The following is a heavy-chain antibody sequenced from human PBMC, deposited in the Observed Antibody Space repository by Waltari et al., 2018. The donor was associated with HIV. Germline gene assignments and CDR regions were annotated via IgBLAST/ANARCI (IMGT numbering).Heavy chain of an antibody. CDR1: GGSISSSSYY. J-gene: IGHJ6*02. V-gene: IGHV4-39*01. D-gene: IGHD2-2*01. Sequence: QLQLQESGPGLVKPSETLSLTCTVSGGSISSSSYYWGGIRQPPGKGLWWSGSIYYSGRTYYNPSLKWRVTISVDTSKNQFSLKLCSVTAADTVGYYCARPIVVGALGYGMDVWGQGTTVTVSS. CDR3: ARPIVVGALGYGMDV. CDR2: IYYSGRT.